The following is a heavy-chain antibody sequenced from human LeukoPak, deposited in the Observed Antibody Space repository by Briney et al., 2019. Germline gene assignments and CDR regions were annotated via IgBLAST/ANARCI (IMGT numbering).Heavy chain of an antibody. Sequence: GGSLRLSCAVSGFTFSSYAMSWVRQAPGTGLEWVSTISGSGDNTYSADSVRGRFTISRDNSKNKLYLQMNSLRAEDTAIYYCAKVSWANYFDYWGQGTLVTVSS. V-gene: IGHV3-23*01. CDR3: AKVSWANYFDY. J-gene: IGHJ4*02. CDR2: ISGSGDNT. CDR1: GFTFSSYA. D-gene: IGHD6-13*01.